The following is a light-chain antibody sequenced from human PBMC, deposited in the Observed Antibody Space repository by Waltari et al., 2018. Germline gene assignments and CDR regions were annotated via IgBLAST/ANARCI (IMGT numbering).Light chain of an antibody. Sequence: DIQMTQSPSTLSASVGNRVTIPCRPSQSVNTWLAWYQQKPGKAPNPLIYDASSLESGVPSRFSGSGSGTEFTLTISSLQPDDSASYYCQQYNSHWTIGQGTKVEIK. CDR3: QQYNSHWT. V-gene: IGKV1-5*01. CDR1: QSVNTW. CDR2: DAS. J-gene: IGKJ1*01.